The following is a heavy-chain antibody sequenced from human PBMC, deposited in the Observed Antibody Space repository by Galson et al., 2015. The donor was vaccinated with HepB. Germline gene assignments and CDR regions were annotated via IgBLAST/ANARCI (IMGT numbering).Heavy chain of an antibody. V-gene: IGHV3-30*04. Sequence: SLRLSCAASGFTFSSYAMHWVRQAPGKGLEWVAVISYDGSNKYYADSVKGRFTISRDNSKNTLYLQMNSLRAEDTAVYYCARAPVYIAAANLDYWGQGTLVTVSS. CDR1: GFTFSSYA. CDR2: ISYDGSNK. J-gene: IGHJ4*02. CDR3: ARAPVYIAAANLDY. D-gene: IGHD6-13*01.